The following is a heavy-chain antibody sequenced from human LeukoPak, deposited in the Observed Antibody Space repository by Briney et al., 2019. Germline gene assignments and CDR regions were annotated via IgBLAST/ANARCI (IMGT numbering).Heavy chain of an antibody. J-gene: IGHJ6*02. Sequence: ASVKVSCKASGYTFTSYDINWVRQATGQGLEWMRWMNPNSGNTGYAQKFQGRVTMTRNTSISTAYMELSSLRSEDTAVYYCASALDYYYGMDVWGQGTTVTVSS. V-gene: IGHV1-8*01. CDR3: ASALDYYYGMDV. D-gene: IGHD3-16*01. CDR1: GYTFTSYD. CDR2: MNPNSGNT.